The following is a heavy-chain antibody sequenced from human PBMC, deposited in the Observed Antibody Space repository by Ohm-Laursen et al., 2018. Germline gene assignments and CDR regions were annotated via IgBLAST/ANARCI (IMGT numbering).Heavy chain of an antibody. Sequence: GTLSLTCTVSGGSISNYYWSWIRQPAGKGLEWIGRIYSSGSTNYNPSLKSRVTLSVDTSKNQFSLKLSSVTAADTAVYYCARDCTGNSCKRFDYWGQGTLVTVSS. CDR1: GGSISNYY. D-gene: IGHD2-8*02. CDR3: ARDCTGNSCKRFDY. CDR2: IYSSGST. V-gene: IGHV4-4*07. J-gene: IGHJ4*02.